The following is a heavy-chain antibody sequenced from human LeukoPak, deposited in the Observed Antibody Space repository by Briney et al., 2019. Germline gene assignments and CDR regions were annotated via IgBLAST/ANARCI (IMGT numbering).Heavy chain of an antibody. Sequence: GGSLRLSSAASGFTFSSYAMSWVRQAPGKGLEWVSAISGSGGSTYYADSVKGRFTISRDNSKNTLYLQMNSLRAEDTAVYYCAKAYDSSGYRPGDYWGQGTLVTVSS. V-gene: IGHV3-23*01. CDR3: AKAYDSSGYRPGDY. CDR2: ISGSGGST. D-gene: IGHD3-22*01. CDR1: GFTFSSYA. J-gene: IGHJ4*02.